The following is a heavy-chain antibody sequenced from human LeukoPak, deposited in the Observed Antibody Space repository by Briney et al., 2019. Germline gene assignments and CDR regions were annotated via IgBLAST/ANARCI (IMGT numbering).Heavy chain of an antibody. J-gene: IGHJ4*02. V-gene: IGHV3-33*01. D-gene: IGHD3-10*01. CDR1: GFTLSSSG. CDR2: ILYAGSNK. CDR3: ARTDTLDRGPIIDPLDY. Sequence: AGSLLPSTGAAGFTLSSSGMHWVRRAPGKGRVWVSCILYAGSNKYYADSVKGRFTISRDNSKNTLYLQMDSLRAEDTALYCARTDTLDRGPIIDPLDYWGQGTLVTVSS.